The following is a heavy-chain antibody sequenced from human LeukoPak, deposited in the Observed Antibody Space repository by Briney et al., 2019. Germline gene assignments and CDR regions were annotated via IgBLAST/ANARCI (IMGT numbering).Heavy chain of an antibody. Sequence: GGSLRLSCAASGFTFSSYGMHWVRQAPGKGLEWVAVISYDGSNKYYADSVKGRFTISRDNSKNTLYLQMNSLRAEDTAVYYCANNLIAATIWAFDYWGQGTLVTVSS. D-gene: IGHD5-12*01. V-gene: IGHV3-30*18. CDR2: ISYDGSNK. CDR3: ANNLIAATIWAFDY. CDR1: GFTFSSYG. J-gene: IGHJ4*02.